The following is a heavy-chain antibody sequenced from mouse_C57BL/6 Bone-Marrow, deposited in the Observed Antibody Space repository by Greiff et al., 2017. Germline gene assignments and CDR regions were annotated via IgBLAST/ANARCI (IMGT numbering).Heavy chain of an antibody. V-gene: IGHV1-81*01. CDR3: ARGTAQGQAWFAY. D-gene: IGHD3-2*02. CDR2: IYPRSGNT. Sequence: QVQLQQSGAELARPGASVKLSCKASGYTFTSYGISWVKQRTGQGLEWIGEIYPRSGNTYYNEKFKGKATLTADKSSSAAYMELRSLTSEDSAVYVWARGTAQGQAWFAYWGQGTLVTVSA. J-gene: IGHJ3*01. CDR1: GYTFTSYG.